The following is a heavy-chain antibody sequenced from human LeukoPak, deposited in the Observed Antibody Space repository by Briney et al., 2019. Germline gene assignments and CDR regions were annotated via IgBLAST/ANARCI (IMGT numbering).Heavy chain of an antibody. D-gene: IGHD3-22*01. J-gene: IGHJ4*02. Sequence: SETLSLTCTVSGGSISSYYWSWLRQPPGKGLEWIGYIYYSGSTNYIPSLKSRVTISVDTSKNQFSLKLSSVTAADTAVYYCARLFYDSSSVDYWGQGTLVTVSS. CDR1: GGSISSYY. CDR3: ARLFYDSSSVDY. V-gene: IGHV4-59*01. CDR2: IYYSGST.